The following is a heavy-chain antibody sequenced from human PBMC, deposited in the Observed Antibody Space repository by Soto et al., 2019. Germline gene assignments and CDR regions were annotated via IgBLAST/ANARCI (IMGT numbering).Heavy chain of an antibody. CDR2: INHSGST. V-gene: IGHV4-34*01. J-gene: IGHJ5*02. D-gene: IGHD6-19*01. Sequence: PSETLSHTGGDSDGSNSSGRYTWSWIRQPPGKGLEWIGEINHSGSTNYNPSLKSRVTISVDTSKNQFSLKLSSVTAADTAVYYCARVRRQWLVKGVRFDPWGQGTLVTVSS. CDR3: ARVRRQWLVKGVRFDP. CDR1: DGSNSSGRYT.